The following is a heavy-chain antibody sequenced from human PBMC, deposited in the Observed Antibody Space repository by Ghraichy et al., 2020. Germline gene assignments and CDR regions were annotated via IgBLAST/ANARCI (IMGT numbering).Heavy chain of an antibody. D-gene: IGHD3-22*01. V-gene: IGHV1-69*02. J-gene: IGHJ5*02. CDR3: ASGRGVYYDSSGNWFDP. CDR1: GGTFSSYT. CDR2: IIPILGIA. Sequence: SVKVSCKASGGTFSSYTISWVRQAPGQGLEWMGRIIPILGIANYAQKFQGRVTITADKSTSTAYMELSSLRSEDTAVYYCASGRGVYYDSSGNWFDPWGQGTLVTVSS.